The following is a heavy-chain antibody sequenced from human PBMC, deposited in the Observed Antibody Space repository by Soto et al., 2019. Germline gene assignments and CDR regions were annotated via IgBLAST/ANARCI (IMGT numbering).Heavy chain of an antibody. CDR3: PLYSGGRAFDI. CDR1: GGSISSGDYY. J-gene: IGHJ3*02. V-gene: IGHV4-30-4*01. Sequence: QVQLQESGPGLVKPSQTLSLTCTVSGGSISSGDYYWSWIRQPPGKGLEWIGYIYYSGSTYYNPSPKSRVTISVDTSKNHSPLKLSSVIAADTAVYYWPLYSGGRAFDIWAKGQWSPSLQ. CDR2: IYYSGST. D-gene: IGHD6-19*01.